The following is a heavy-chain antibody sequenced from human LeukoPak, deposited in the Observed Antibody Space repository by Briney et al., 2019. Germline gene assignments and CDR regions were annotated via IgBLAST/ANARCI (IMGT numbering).Heavy chain of an antibody. CDR1: GNTLTEIS. CDR2: FDPEDDET. D-gene: IGHD3/OR15-3a*01. V-gene: IGHV1-24*01. Sequence: GASVRVSCKFSGNTLTEISMHWVRQPPGKGLEWMGSFDPEDDETTYAQKFQGRVTMAEDTSRDTAYMELSGLRSEDTAIYYCSTGLDATGLYFDSWGQGTLVTVSS. J-gene: IGHJ4*02. CDR3: STGLDATGLYFDS.